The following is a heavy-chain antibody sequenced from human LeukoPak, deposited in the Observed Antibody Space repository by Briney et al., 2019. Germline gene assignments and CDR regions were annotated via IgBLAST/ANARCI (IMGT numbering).Heavy chain of an antibody. V-gene: IGHV1-69*04. D-gene: IGHD3-22*01. CDR2: IIPILGIA. CDR3: AREPQYYYDSSGYYFIDY. Sequence: ASVKVSCKASGGTFSSYAISWVRQAPGQGLEWMGRIIPILGIANYAQKFQGRVTITADKSTSTAYMELSSLRSEDTAVYYCAREPQYYYDSSGYYFIDYWGQGTLVTVSS. CDR1: GGTFSSYA. J-gene: IGHJ4*02.